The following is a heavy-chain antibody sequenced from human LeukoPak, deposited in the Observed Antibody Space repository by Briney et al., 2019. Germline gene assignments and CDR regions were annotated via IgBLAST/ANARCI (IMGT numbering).Heavy chain of an antibody. D-gene: IGHD4-11*01. J-gene: IGHJ6*03. Sequence: ASVKVSCKASGYTFTGYYMHWVRQAPGQGLEWMGGIIPIFGTANYAQKFQGRVTITADESTSTAYMELSSLRSEDTAVYYCARNRLQSYYYYMDVWGKGTTVTVSS. V-gene: IGHV1-69*13. CDR2: IIPIFGTA. CDR1: GYTFTGYY. CDR3: ARNRLQSYYYYMDV.